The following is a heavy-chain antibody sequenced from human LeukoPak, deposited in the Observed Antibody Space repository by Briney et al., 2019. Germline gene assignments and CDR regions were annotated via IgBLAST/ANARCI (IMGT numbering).Heavy chain of an antibody. J-gene: IGHJ5*02. CDR2: ISSSSNYI. Sequence: GGSLRLSCTVSGFTVSSNSMSWVRQAPGKGLEWVSSISSSSNYIYYADSVKGRFTISRDNAKNSLYLQMNSLRAEDTAVYYCARVEEAAAFNPWGQGTLVTVSS. D-gene: IGHD6-13*01. CDR1: GFTVSSNS. V-gene: IGHV3-21*01. CDR3: ARVEEAAAFNP.